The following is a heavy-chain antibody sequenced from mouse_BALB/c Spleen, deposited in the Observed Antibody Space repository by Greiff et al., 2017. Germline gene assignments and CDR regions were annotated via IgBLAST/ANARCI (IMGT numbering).Heavy chain of an antibody. D-gene: IGHD1-1*01. Sequence: QVQLQQPGAELVKPGASVKLSCKASGYTFTSYWMHWVKQRPGQGLEWIGEINPSNGRTNYNEKFKGKATLTSDKSSSTAYMELSSLTSEDSAVYYCARDYGSHYYAMDYWGQGTSVTVSA. J-gene: IGHJ4*01. CDR3: ARDYGSHYYAMDY. V-gene: IGHV1S81*02. CDR1: GYTFTSYW. CDR2: INPSNGRT.